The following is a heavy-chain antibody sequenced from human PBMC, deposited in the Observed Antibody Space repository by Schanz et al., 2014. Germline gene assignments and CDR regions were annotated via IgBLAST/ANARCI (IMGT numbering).Heavy chain of an antibody. CDR1: GYTFTSYY. Sequence: QVQLVQSGAEVKKPGASVKVSCKASGYTFTSYYMHWVRQAPGQGLEWMGIINPSGSSTSYAQKLQGIVTMTRDTSTSTVYMELSSLRSEDAAVYYCARGGFFDSTSFDSWGQGTLVTVSS. V-gene: IGHV1-46*03. CDR2: INPSGSST. CDR3: ARGGFFDSTSFDS. D-gene: IGHD2-2*01. J-gene: IGHJ4*02.